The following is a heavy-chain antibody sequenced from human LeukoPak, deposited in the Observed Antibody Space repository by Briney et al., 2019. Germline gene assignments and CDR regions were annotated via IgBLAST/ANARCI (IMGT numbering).Heavy chain of an antibody. D-gene: IGHD3-3*01. Sequence: GGSLRLSCAASGFTFSSYAMHWVRQAPGKGLEWVSVIYSGGSTYYADSVKGRFTISRHNSKNTLYLQMNSLRAEDTAVYYCARVRFPNWFDPWGQGTLVTVSS. CDR1: GFTFSSYA. CDR3: ARVRFPNWFDP. CDR2: IYSGGST. J-gene: IGHJ5*02. V-gene: IGHV3-53*04.